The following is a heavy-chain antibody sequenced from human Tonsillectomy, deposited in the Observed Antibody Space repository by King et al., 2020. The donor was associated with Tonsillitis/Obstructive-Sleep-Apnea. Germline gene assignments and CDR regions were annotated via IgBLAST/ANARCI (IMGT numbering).Heavy chain of an antibody. CDR2: ISYDGSYK. D-gene: IGHD5-12*01. Sequence: VQLVESGGGVVQPGRSLRLSCAASGFTFSSYAMHWVRQAPGKGLEWVALISYDGSYKYYADSVKGRFTISRDNFKNTLFLKMNSLRAEDTAVYYCARDSGVATSFGYMDVWSKGTTVTVSS. J-gene: IGHJ6*03. CDR3: ARDSGVATSFGYMDV. V-gene: IGHV3-30*01. CDR1: GFTFSSYA.